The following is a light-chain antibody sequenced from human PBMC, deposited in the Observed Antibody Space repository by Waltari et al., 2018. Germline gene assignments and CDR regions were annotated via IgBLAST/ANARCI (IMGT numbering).Light chain of an antibody. CDR2: WAS. CDR3: QQYYSTPRS. J-gene: IGKJ2*03. V-gene: IGKV4-1*01. Sequence: DIVMTQSPDSLAVSLGERATINCKSSQSVLYSSNNKNYLAWYQQKPGQPPKLLIYWASTRESGVPDRFSGSGSGTDFTLTISSLQAEDVAVYYCQQYYSTPRSCGQGTKLEIK. CDR1: QSVLYSSNNKNY.